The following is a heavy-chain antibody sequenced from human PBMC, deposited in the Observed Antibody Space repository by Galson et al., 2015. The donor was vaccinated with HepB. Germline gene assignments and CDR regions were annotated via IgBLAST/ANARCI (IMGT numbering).Heavy chain of an antibody. Sequence: SVKVSCKASGYTFTSYSISWVRQAPGQGPEWMGWINTYNGNTNYAQKLQGRVTVTTDSSTSTAYMELRSLRSDDTAVYYCARVGAAAIYYYYAMDVWGQGTTVTVSS. CDR1: GYTFTSYS. V-gene: IGHV1-18*01. CDR3: ARVGAAAIYYYYAMDV. D-gene: IGHD6-13*01. CDR2: INTYNGNT. J-gene: IGHJ6*02.